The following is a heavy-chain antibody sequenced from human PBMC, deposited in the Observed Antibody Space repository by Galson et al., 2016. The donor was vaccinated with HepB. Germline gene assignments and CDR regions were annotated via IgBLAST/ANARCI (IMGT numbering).Heavy chain of an antibody. CDR3: AAGTDFDY. J-gene: IGHJ4*02. CDR2: ISSSSSFT. V-gene: IGHV3-11*06. Sequence: SLRLSCAASGFTFSDYSMTWIRQAPGKGLQWVSDISSSSSFTHYADSVKGRFTISRDNAKNSLYLQMNSLRVEDTAVYYCAAGTDFDYWGQGTLVTVSS. D-gene: IGHD3/OR15-3a*01. CDR1: GFTFSDYS.